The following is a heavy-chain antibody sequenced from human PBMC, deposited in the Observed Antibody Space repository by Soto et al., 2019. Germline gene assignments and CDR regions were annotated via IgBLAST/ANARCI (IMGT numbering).Heavy chain of an antibody. D-gene: IGHD3-3*01. V-gene: IGHV4-59*01. Sequence: PSETLSLTCTVSGGSISNYYWSWIRQPPGKGLEWIGYIYYSGSTNYNPSLKSRVTISIDTSKNQFSLRLSSVTAADTAVYYCVSYNFGVFFLYWGPTPLVSVS. J-gene: IGHJ4*02. CDR2: IYYSGST. CDR3: VSYNFGVFFLY. CDR1: GGSISNYY.